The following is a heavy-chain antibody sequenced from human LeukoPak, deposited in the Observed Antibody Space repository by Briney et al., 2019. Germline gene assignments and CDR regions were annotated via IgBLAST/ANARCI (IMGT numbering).Heavy chain of an antibody. CDR3: ARPSSLYGGTSEDY. Sequence: GESLKISCKASGYSFTDYWVVWVRQMPGKGLEWMGAIYPGDSDTRYSPSLDGQVTISADKSVSTTYLQWSSLQASDTAMYYCARPSSLYGGTSEDYWGQGTLVTVSS. V-gene: IGHV5-51*01. CDR1: GYSFTDYW. D-gene: IGHD4-23*01. J-gene: IGHJ4*02. CDR2: IYPGDSDT.